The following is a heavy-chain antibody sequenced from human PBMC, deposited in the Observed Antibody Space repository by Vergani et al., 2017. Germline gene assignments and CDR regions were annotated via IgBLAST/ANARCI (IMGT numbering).Heavy chain of an antibody. CDR3: ARAVEMTTITYWYFDL. J-gene: IGHJ2*01. CDR2: ISDTGGST. D-gene: IGHD5-24*01. CDR1: GFTFSSYD. Sequence: EVQVLESGGGLVQPGGSLRLSCAASGFTFSSYDMTWVRQAPGKGREWVSTISDTGGSTYYADSVTGRFTISRDNSKNTVYLQMNSLRADDTAIYYCARAVEMTTITYWYFDLWGRGTLVTVSS. V-gene: IGHV3-23*01.